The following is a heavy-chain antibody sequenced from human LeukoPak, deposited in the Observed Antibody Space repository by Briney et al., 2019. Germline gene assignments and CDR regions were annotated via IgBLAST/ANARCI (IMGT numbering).Heavy chain of an antibody. Sequence: GGSLRLSCAASGFTFSSYWMSWVRQAPGKGLEWVANIKQDGSEKYYEDSVKGRFTISRDNAKNSLYLQMNSLRAEDTALYYCAKDFQWLSHYYYGMDVWGQGTTVTVSS. CDR2: IKQDGSEK. D-gene: IGHD6-19*01. V-gene: IGHV3-7*03. J-gene: IGHJ6*02. CDR3: AKDFQWLSHYYYGMDV. CDR1: GFTFSSYW.